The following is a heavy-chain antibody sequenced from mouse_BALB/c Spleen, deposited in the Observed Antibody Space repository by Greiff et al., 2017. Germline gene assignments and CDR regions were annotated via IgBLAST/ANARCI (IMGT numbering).Heavy chain of an antibody. CDR3: ARGGGYYYWYFDV. CDR2: ISSGSSTI. V-gene: IGHV5-17*02. Sequence: EVKLVESGGGLVQPGGSRKLSCAASGFTFSSFGMHWVRQAPEKGLEWVAYISSGSSTIYYADTVKGRFTISRDNPKNTLFLQMTSLRSEDTAMYYCARGGGYYYWYFDVWGAGTTVTVSS. CDR1: GFTFSSFG. J-gene: IGHJ1*01. D-gene: IGHD2-3*01.